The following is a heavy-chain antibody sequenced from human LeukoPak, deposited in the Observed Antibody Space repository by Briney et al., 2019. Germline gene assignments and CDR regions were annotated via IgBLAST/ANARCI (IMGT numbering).Heavy chain of an antibody. V-gene: IGHV4-61*02. CDR2: IYTSGST. CDR3: ARDSLYDFWSGYFPQGMDV. CDR1: GGSISSGSYY. Sequence: PSQTLSLTCTVSGGSISSGSYYWSWIRQPAGKGLVWIGRIYTSGSTNYNPSLKSRVTISVDTSKNQFSLKLSSVTAADTAVYYCARDSLYDFWSGYFPQGMDVWGQGTTVTVSS. J-gene: IGHJ6*02. D-gene: IGHD3-3*01.